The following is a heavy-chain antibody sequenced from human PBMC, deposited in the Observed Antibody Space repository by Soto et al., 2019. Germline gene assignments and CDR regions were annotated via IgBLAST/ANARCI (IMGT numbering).Heavy chain of an antibody. Sequence: GGSLRLSCAASGFTFDDYAMHWVRQAPGKGLEWVSGISWNSGSIGYADSVKGRFTISRDNAKNSLYLQMNSLRAEDTALYYCAKDERYYYDSSGHFDYWGQGTLVTVSS. D-gene: IGHD3-22*01. CDR1: GFTFDDYA. CDR2: ISWNSGSI. V-gene: IGHV3-9*01. J-gene: IGHJ4*02. CDR3: AKDERYYYDSSGHFDY.